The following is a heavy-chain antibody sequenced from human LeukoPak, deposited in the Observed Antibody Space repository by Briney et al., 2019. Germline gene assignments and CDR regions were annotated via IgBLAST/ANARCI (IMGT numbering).Heavy chain of an antibody. Sequence: SDTLSLTCTVSGGSISSYYWSWLRQPPRKGLEGVGYIYFSGSTNYNPSLKSRVTISVDTSKNQFSLKLSSVTAADTAVYYCASAVILSGSYYWGNFDYWGQGTLVTVSS. CDR2: IYFSGST. D-gene: IGHD1-26*01. CDR3: ASAVILSGSYYWGNFDY. V-gene: IGHV4-59*07. CDR1: GGSISSYY. J-gene: IGHJ4*02.